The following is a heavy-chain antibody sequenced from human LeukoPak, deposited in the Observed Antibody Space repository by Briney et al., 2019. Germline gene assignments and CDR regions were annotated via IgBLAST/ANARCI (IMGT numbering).Heavy chain of an antibody. Sequence: PSETLSLTCAVSAYSISSGYYWGWIRQPPGKGLEWIGSIYHSGSTYYNPSLKSRVTISVDTSKNQFSLKLSSVTAADTAVYYCARDSRFGEGEIDYWGQGTLVTVSS. D-gene: IGHD3-10*01. V-gene: IGHV4-38-2*02. CDR3: ARDSRFGEGEIDY. J-gene: IGHJ4*02. CDR2: IYHSGST. CDR1: AYSISSGYY.